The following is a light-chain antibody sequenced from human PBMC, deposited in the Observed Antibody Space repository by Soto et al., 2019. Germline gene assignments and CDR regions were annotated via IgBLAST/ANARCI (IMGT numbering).Light chain of an antibody. J-gene: IGLJ1*01. CDR2: DVS. CDR3: LSYAGSYIYV. CDR1: SSDVGAYNS. Sequence: QSALTQPPSVSGSPAQSVTISCTGTSSDVGAYNSVSWYQQHPGKAPKLIIYDVSKLPSGVPYRFSASKSGNTASLTISGLLAEDEADYYCLSYAGSYIYVFGTGTKLTVL. V-gene: IGLV2-11*01.